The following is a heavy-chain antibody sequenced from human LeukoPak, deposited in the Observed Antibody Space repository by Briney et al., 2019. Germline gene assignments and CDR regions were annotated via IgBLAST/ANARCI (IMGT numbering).Heavy chain of an antibody. V-gene: IGHV1-2*02. CDR2: INPNSGGT. CDR1: GYTFTGYY. Sequence: GASVKVSCKASGYTFTGYYMHWVRQAPGQGLEWMGWINPNSGGTNYAQKFQGRVTMTRDTSISTAYMELSRLRSDDTAVYYCARDSGNDYSNYQDYWGQGTLVTVSS. J-gene: IGHJ4*02. CDR3: ARDSGNDYSNYQDY. D-gene: IGHD4-4*01.